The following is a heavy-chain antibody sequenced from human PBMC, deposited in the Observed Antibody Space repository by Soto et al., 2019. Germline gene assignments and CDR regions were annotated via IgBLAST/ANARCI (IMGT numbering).Heavy chain of an antibody. V-gene: IGHV1-18*01. J-gene: IGHJ6*02. CDR3: ARGEDIVVVPAPYGMDV. D-gene: IGHD2-2*01. CDR1: GYTFTSYG. Sequence: ASVKVSCKASGYTFTSYGISWVRQAPGQGLEWMGWISAYNGNTNYAQKFQGRVTITADKSTSTAYMELSSLRSEDTAVYYCARGEDIVVVPAPYGMDVWGQGTTVTVSS. CDR2: ISAYNGNT.